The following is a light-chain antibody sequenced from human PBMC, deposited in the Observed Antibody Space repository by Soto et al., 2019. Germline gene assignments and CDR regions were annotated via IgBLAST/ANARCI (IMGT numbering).Light chain of an antibody. J-gene: IGKJ4*01. CDR3: QQLNSYPLT. CDR1: QGISSS. V-gene: IGKV1-9*01. CDR2: AAS. Sequence: ILLTQSPSSLSASVGDRVTITCRASQGISSSLVWYQQKPGKAPKLLIYAASSLQSGVPSRFSGSGSGTDFTLTISSLQPEDFATYYCQQLNSYPLTFGGGTKV.